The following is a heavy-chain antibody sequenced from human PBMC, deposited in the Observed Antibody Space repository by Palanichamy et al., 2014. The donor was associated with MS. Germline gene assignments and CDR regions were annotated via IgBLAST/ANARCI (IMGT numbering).Heavy chain of an antibody. D-gene: IGHD2-15*01. V-gene: IGHV1-18*04. Sequence: QVQLVQSGAEVKKPGASVKVSCKASGYTFTSNGINWVRQAPGQGLEWMGWISAYNGNTKYAQNLQGRVTMTTDTSTSTAYMGLRSLRSDDTAVYYCARVWCSGGSCYSQNDYWGQGTLVTVSS. CDR1: GYTFTSNG. CDR2: ISAYNGNT. CDR3: ARVWCSGGSCYSQNDY. J-gene: IGHJ4*02.